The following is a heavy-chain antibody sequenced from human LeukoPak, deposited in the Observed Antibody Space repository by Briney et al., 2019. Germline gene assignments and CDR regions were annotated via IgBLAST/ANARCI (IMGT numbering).Heavy chain of an antibody. V-gene: IGHV5-51*01. Sequence: GESLKISCKGSGYSFTSYWIGWVRQMPGKGLEWMGIIYPGDSDTRYSPSFQGQVTISADKSISTAYLQWSSLKASDTAMYYCASSGTHCSGGSCYLDWGQGTLVTVSS. CDR1: GYSFTSYW. J-gene: IGHJ4*02. CDR3: ASSGTHCSGGSCYLD. D-gene: IGHD2-15*01. CDR2: IYPGDSDT.